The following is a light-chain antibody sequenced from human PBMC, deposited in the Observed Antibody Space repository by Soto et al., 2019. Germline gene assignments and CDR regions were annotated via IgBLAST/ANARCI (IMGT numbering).Light chain of an antibody. CDR2: SAF. J-gene: IGKJ5*01. V-gene: IGKV1-9*01. CDR1: QGISNY. Sequence: DIQLTQSPSFLSASVGDRVTITCRASQGISNYLAWYQQKPGKAPELLIHSAFTLHSGVPSRFSGSGFGTEFTLTVSSLQPEDFATYYCQQRNSYPITFGQGTRLEIK. CDR3: QQRNSYPIT.